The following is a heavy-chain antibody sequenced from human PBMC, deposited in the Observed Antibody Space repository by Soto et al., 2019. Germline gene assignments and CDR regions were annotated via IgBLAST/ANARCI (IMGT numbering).Heavy chain of an antibody. CDR1: GFTFSSYG. Sequence: GGSLRLSCAASGFTFSSYGMHWVRQAPGKGLEWVAVISYDGSNKYYADSVKGRFTISRDNSKNTLYLQMNSLRAEDTAVYYCAKDYNGGQWLVDSWFSDYYYMDVWGKGTTVTVSS. CDR2: ISYDGSNK. D-gene: IGHD6-19*01. V-gene: IGHV3-30*18. CDR3: AKDYNGGQWLVDSWFSDYYYMDV. J-gene: IGHJ6*03.